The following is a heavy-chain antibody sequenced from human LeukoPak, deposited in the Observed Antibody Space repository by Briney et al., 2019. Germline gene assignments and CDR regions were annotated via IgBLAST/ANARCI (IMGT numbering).Heavy chain of an antibody. Sequence: SETLSLTCTVSGDSISSTSYYWGWNRQPPGKGLEWIASIYYSGSTYYNPSLKSRVTISVDTSKNQFSLKLSSVTAADTAVYYCARNPHSSSWYEIWFDPWGQGTLVTVSS. CDR2: IYYSGST. CDR3: ARNPHSSSWYEIWFDP. CDR1: GDSISSTSYY. D-gene: IGHD6-13*01. V-gene: IGHV4-39*01. J-gene: IGHJ5*02.